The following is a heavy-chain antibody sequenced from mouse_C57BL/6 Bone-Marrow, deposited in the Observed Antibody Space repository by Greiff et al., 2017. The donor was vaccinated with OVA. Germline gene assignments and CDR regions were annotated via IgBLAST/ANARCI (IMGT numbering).Heavy chain of an antibody. V-gene: IGHV1-15*01. CDR2: IDPETGGT. D-gene: IGHD2-1*01. Sequence: QVQLQQSGAELVRPGASVTLSCKASGYTFTDYEMHWVKQTPVHGLEWIGAIDPETGGTAYNQKFKGKAILTADKSSSTAYIELRSLTSEDSAVYYCTTPYGNYGAYWGQGTLVTVSA. CDR3: TTPYGNYGAY. J-gene: IGHJ3*01. CDR1: GYTFTDYE.